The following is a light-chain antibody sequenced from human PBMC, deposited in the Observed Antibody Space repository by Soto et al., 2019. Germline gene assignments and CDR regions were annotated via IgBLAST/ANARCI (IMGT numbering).Light chain of an antibody. J-gene: IGKJ5*01. CDR3: QQREHWPPST. CDR2: AKX. Sequence: ETVMTQSPATLSVSPGQRATLSCRXSQSVFSSVACYQQKPGQATRILXXAKXNRATGIPARFSGSGSGSDFTLTISSLEPEDFAVYYCQQREHWPPSTFGQGTRLEIK. CDR1: QSVFSS. V-gene: IGKV3-11*02.